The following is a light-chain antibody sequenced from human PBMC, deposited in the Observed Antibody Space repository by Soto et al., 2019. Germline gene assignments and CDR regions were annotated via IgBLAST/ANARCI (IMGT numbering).Light chain of an antibody. Sequence: QAVLTQPPSSSGPPGQPVTISCTGTTSDVGGYDYVSWYQQYPGKAPKLLIYEVSKRPSGVPDRFSGSKTGNTASLTVSGLQADDEADYYCASYAGDNNYLYGTGTKVNVL. CDR3: ASYAGDNNYL. V-gene: IGLV2-8*01. J-gene: IGLJ1*01. CDR1: TSDVGGYDY. CDR2: EVS.